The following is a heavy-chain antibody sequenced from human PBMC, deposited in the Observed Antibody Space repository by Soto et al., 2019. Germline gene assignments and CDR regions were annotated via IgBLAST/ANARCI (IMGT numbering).Heavy chain of an antibody. CDR2: INPYNGDT. CDR3: AREAGSGSFYPEDY. Sequence: QVHLVQSGAEVKKPGASVKVSCKTSGYTFTNYPITWVRQTPGQRLEWMAWINPYNGDTIYAQKLQGRLTVTTDTSTSTVYMELRSLRSDDTAVYFCAREAGSGSFYPEDYWGQGTLVTVSS. D-gene: IGHD1-26*01. V-gene: IGHV1-18*04. J-gene: IGHJ4*02. CDR1: GYTFTNYP.